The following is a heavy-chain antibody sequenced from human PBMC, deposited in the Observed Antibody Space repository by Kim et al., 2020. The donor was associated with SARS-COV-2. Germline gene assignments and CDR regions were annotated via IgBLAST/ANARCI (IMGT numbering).Heavy chain of an antibody. J-gene: IGHJ4*02. CDR3: GRDSGNYYSSGIDY. Sequence: GGSLRLSCAASGFTFSNYWMHWVRQAPGKGLEWVSRVYSDGTTTSYADSVKGRFIISRDNAKNTVFLVMNSLRTEETGVYFCGRDSGNYYSSGIDYWGQGTLVTVSS. CDR2: VYSDGTTT. D-gene: IGHD3-10*01. CDR1: GFTFSNYW. V-gene: IGHV3-74*01.